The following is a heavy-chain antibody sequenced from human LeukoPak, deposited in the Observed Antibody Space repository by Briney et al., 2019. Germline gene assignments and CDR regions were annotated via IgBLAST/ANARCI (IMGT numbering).Heavy chain of an antibody. V-gene: IGHV3-49*04. Sequence: GRALRLSCAASGFPVGGPAMNWVREAPGEGLEWGGFFRSKAYGETSEYAASVKGRFTISRDESKSSVYLEMNSLKSEDTAVYYCSRGPIYLWLYYGMDVWGQGTTVIVSS. CDR1: GFPVGGPA. D-gene: IGHD5-18*01. J-gene: IGHJ6*02. CDR2: FRSKAYGETS. CDR3: SRGPIYLWLYYGMDV.